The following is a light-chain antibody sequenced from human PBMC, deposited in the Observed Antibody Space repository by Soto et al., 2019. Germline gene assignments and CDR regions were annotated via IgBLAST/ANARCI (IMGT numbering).Light chain of an antibody. CDR3: HQRSSWPLT. Sequence: EIVLTQSPATLSLSPGERATLSCRASQSISTYLAWYQQKPGQPPRLLIYDASHRATGIPARFGGSGSGTDFPLTISNLEPEDFAVYYCHQRSSWPLTFGGGTKVEI. CDR2: DAS. V-gene: IGKV3-11*01. CDR1: QSISTY. J-gene: IGKJ4*01.